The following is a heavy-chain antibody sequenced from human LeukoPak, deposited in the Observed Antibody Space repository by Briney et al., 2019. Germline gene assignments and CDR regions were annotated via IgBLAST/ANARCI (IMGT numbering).Heavy chain of an antibody. CDR3: AREPDYVWGSYRQFDY. V-gene: IGHV1-69*04. CDR1: GYTFTGYD. D-gene: IGHD3-16*02. Sequence: SVKVSCKASGYTFTGYDINWVRQATGQGLEWMGRIIPILGIANYAQKFQGRVTITADKSTSTAYMELSSLRSEDTAVYYCAREPDYVWGSYRQFDYWGQGTLVTVSS. J-gene: IGHJ4*02. CDR2: IIPILGIA.